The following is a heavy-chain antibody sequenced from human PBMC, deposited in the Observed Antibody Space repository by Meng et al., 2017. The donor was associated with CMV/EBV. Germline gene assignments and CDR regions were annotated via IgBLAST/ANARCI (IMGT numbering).Heavy chain of an antibody. CDR2: INHSGST. V-gene: IGHV4-34*01. CDR1: GGSFSGYY. J-gene: IGHJ6*02. CDR3: ARIGIAAAPDV. D-gene: IGHD6-13*01. Sequence: GSLRLSCAVYGGSFSGYYWSWIRQPSGKGLEWIGEINHSGSTNYNPSLKSRVTISVDTSKNQFSLKLSSVTAADTAVYYCARIGIAAAPDVWGQGTTVTVSS.